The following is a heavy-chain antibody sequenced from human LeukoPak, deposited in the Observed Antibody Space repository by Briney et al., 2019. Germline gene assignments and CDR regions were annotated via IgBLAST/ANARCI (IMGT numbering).Heavy chain of an antibody. CDR2: ISAYNGNT. CDR3: ARARGYCSGGSCYRWDY. V-gene: IGHV1-18*01. D-gene: IGHD2-15*01. CDR1: GYTFTSYG. Sequence: GASVKVSCKASGYTFTSYGISWVRQAPGQGREWMGWISAYNGNTNYAQKLQGRVTMTTDTSTSTAYMELRSLRSDDTAVYYCARARGYCSGGSCYRWDYWGQGTLVTVSS. J-gene: IGHJ4*02.